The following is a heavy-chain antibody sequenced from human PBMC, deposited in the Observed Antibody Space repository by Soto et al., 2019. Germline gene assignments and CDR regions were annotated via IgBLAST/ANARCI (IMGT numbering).Heavy chain of an antibody. J-gene: IGHJ5*02. CDR2: LYHSGST. D-gene: IGHD2-21*02. Sequence: SETLSLTCTVSGYSIRNGYYWGWIRQPPGKGLEWIGTLYHSGSTYYNPSLKRRVTISVDASENHFSLKLSSVTAAYTAVYYCARVGPYCGGDCYSPPPWGQGTLVT. CDR1: GYSIRNGYY. V-gene: IGHV4-38-2*02. CDR3: ARVGPYCGGDCYSPPP.